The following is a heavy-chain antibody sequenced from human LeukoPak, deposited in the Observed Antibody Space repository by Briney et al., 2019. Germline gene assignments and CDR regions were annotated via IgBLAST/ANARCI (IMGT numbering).Heavy chain of an antibody. CDR2: IIPIFGTA. CDR1: GGTFSSYA. CDR3: ARAGAYCGGDCYPYFDY. V-gene: IGHV1-69*13. D-gene: IGHD2-21*02. J-gene: IGHJ4*02. Sequence: GASVKVSCKASGGTFSSYAISWVRQAPGQGLEWMGGIIPIFGTANYAQKFQGRVTITADESTSTAYMELSSLRSEDTAVYYCARAGAYCGGDCYPYFDYWGQGTLVTVSS.